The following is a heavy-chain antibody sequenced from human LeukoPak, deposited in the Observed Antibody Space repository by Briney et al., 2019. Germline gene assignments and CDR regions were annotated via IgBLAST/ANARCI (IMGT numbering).Heavy chain of an antibody. CDR1: GFAFSSYW. J-gene: IGHJ4*02. Sequence: GGSLRLSCAASGFAFSSYWMSWVRQAPGKGLEWVANIKQDGSEKYYVDSVMGRFTISRDNAKNSLYLQMNSLRAEDTAVYYCARDKAHLAAAGFIDYWGQGTLVTVSS. D-gene: IGHD6-13*01. V-gene: IGHV3-7*01. CDR3: ARDKAHLAAAGFIDY. CDR2: IKQDGSEK.